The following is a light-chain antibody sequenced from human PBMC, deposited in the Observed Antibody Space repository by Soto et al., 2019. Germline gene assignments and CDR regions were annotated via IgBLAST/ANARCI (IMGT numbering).Light chain of an antibody. V-gene: IGKV1-5*01. CDR3: QPKRA. CDR2: DVS. Sequence: DIQMTQSPSTLSASVGDRVTITCRASQSFSSELAWYQQKPGKAPTLLIFDVSNLQSGIPSRFSGSGYGTEFTLSISILQPDDSGTYYCQPKRAFGQGTRVELK. CDR1: QSFSSE. J-gene: IGKJ1*01.